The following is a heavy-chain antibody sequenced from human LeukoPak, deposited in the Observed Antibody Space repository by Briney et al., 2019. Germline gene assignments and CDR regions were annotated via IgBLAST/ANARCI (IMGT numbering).Heavy chain of an antibody. D-gene: IGHD6-19*01. J-gene: IGHJ4*02. Sequence: SGTLSLPFAVYGGSFSCYYWSWIRPPPGKGLEWIGEINHSGSTNYNPSLKSRVTISVDTSKNQFSLKLSSVTAADTAVYYCARDSSGWPLDYWGQGTLVTVSS. CDR2: INHSGST. CDR3: ARDSSGWPLDY. V-gene: IGHV4-34*01. CDR1: GGSFSCYY.